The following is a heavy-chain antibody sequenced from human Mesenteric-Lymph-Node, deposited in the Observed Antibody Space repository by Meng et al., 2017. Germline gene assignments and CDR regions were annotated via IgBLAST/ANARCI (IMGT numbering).Heavy chain of an antibody. CDR1: GYTFTSYY. CDR2: INPSGGST. CDR3: ARFIVGATYAFDI. J-gene: IGHJ3*02. Sequence: ASVKVSCKASGYTFTSYYMHWVRQAPGQGLEWMGIINPSGGSTSYAQKFQGRVTMTDDTSTDTAYMELSSLRSEDTAVYYCARFIVGATYAFDIWGQGTMVTVSS. D-gene: IGHD1-26*01. V-gene: IGHV1-46*01.